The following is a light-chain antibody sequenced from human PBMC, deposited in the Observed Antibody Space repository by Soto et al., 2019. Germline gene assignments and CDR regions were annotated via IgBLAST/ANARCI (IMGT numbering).Light chain of an antibody. CDR3: QQYKTYMYT. CDR2: RAS. Sequence: DIQMTQSPSTLYASVGDRVTITCRASQSIDSWLAWYQQKPGKAPKLLIYRASSLESGVPSRFSGSGSGTELTLTISSLQPDDFATYYCQQYKTYMYTFAQGTKLEIK. CDR1: QSIDSW. V-gene: IGKV1-5*03. J-gene: IGKJ2*01.